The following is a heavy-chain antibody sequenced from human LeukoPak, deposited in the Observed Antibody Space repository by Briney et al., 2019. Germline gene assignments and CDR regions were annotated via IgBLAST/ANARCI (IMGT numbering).Heavy chain of an antibody. CDR1: GGSISSGGYY. Sequence: SETLSLTCTVSGGSISSGGYYWSWIRQPPGKGLEWVGYIYHSGSTYYNPSLKSRVTISVDRSKNQFSLKLSSVTAADTAVYYCARFYRRAAARAPEDDYWGQGTLVTVSS. D-gene: IGHD6-13*01. CDR3: ARFYRRAAARAPEDDY. CDR2: IYHSGST. J-gene: IGHJ4*02. V-gene: IGHV4-30-2*01.